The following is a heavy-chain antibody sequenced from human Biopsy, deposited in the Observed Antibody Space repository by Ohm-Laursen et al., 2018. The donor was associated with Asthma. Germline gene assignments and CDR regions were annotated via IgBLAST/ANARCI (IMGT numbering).Heavy chain of an antibody. CDR1: SGSGGYMRSGNYY. CDR2: IYYSGTT. V-gene: IGHV4-39*01. Sequence: SETLSLTCSLSSGSGGYMRSGNYYWGWIRQPPGKGLEWIGSIYYSGTTYYNPSLESRVTVPAERPKNQFSLKLTSVTAADTAVYYCVRGSSSWHHGPFHYYYGLDVWGQGTTATVSS. J-gene: IGHJ6*02. CDR3: VRGSSSWHHGPFHYYYGLDV. D-gene: IGHD6-13*01.